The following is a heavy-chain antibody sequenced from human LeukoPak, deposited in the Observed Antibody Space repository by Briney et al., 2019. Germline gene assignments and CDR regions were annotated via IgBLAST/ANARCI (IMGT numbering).Heavy chain of an antibody. D-gene: IGHD3-10*01. CDR1: GFTVRSTY. J-gene: IGHJ6*03. CDR3: VTLWFGQLSVNNDYKMDA. V-gene: IGHV3-53*01. CDR2: ISSDGTT. Sequence: GGSLRLSCAASGFTVRSTYMSWVRQAPGKGLEWVSVISSDGTTYYADSVKGRFTISRDNGKNTLSLQMNSLRVEDTAVYFCVTLWFGQLSVNNDYKMDAWGKGTTVIVSS.